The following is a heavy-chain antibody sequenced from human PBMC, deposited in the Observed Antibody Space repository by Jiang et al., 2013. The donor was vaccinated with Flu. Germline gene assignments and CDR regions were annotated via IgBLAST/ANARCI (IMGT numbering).Heavy chain of an antibody. CDR3: ARDERFRSGTYSAFDV. V-gene: IGHV4-31*03. D-gene: IGHD3-10*01. J-gene: IGHJ3*01. Sequence: GSGLVKPSQTLSLTCTASGGSISSDGYYWSWIRQHPGKGLEWIGYIYYSGSTYYNPSLKSRVTISADTSKNQFSLELYSVTAADTAVYYCARDERFRSGTYSAFDVWGQGTLVTVSS. CDR2: IYYSGST. CDR1: GGSISSDGYY.